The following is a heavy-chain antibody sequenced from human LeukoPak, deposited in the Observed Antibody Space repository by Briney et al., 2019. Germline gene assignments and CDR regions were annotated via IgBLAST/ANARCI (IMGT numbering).Heavy chain of an antibody. Sequence: ASVKVSCKASGGTFSSYAISWVRQAPGQGLEWMGGIIPIFGTANYAQKFQGRVTITADESTSTAHMELSSLRSEDTAVYYCTKDYGDYQMNHWGQGTLVTVSS. V-gene: IGHV1-69*13. CDR2: IIPIFGTA. CDR1: GGTFSSYA. J-gene: IGHJ5*02. D-gene: IGHD4-17*01. CDR3: TKDYGDYQMNH.